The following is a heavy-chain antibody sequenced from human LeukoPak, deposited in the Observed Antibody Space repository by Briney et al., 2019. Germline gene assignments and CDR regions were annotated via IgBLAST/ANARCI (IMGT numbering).Heavy chain of an antibody. CDR3: ARDGGRAYHDLLAAYGIRTRPSQKYNWFDP. Sequence: ASVKVSCKASGYTFTTYGITWVRQAPGQGLEWMGWISANNGNTNYAQKFQGRVTMTIDTSTSTAYMELRSLRSDDTAMYYCARDGGRAYHDLLAAYGIRTRPSQKYNWFDPWGQGTLVTVSS. D-gene: IGHD3-9*01. CDR2: ISANNGNT. V-gene: IGHV1-18*01. J-gene: IGHJ5*02. CDR1: GYTFTTYG.